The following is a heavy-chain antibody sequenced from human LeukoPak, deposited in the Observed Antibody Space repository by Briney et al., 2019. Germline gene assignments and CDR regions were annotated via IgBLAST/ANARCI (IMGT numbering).Heavy chain of an antibody. V-gene: IGHV4-38-2*02. Sequence: SETLSLTCTVSGYSISSGYYWGWIRQPPGKGLEWIGTLYHSGSTYYNPSLKSRVTISVDTSKNQFSLKLSSVTAADTAVYFCARGFISDYWGQGTLVTVSS. CDR1: GYSISSGYY. CDR2: LYHSGST. D-gene: IGHD3-16*02. CDR3: ARGFISDY. J-gene: IGHJ4*02.